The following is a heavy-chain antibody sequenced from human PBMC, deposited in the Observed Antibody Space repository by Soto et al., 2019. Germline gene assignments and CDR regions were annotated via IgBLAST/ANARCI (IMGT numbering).Heavy chain of an antibody. V-gene: IGHV3-21*01. J-gene: IGHJ4*02. CDR2: ISSSSSYI. CDR3: ARDYDYVWGSYRYTGGGAVYFHY. CDR1: GFTFSSYS. D-gene: IGHD3-16*02. Sequence: EVQLVESGGGLVKPGGSLRLSCAASGFTFSSYSMNWVRQAPGKGLEWVSSISSSSSYIYYADSVKGRFTISRDNAKNALYLQMNSLRAEDTAGYYCARDYDYVWGSYRYTGGGAVYFHYWGQGTLVTVSS.